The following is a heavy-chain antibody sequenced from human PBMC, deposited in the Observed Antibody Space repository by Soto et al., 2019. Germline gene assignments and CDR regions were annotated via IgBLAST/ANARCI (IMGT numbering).Heavy chain of an antibody. Sequence: GGSLRLSCAASGFTFSSYWMHWVRQAPGKGLEWVSRISWDGGSTNYADSVKGRFTISRDNSKNSLYLQMNSLRTEDTALYYCAKGNYDYGLDYWGQGTLVTVSS. D-gene: IGHD3-16*01. J-gene: IGHJ4*02. CDR2: ISWDGGST. CDR1: GFTFSSYW. V-gene: IGHV3-43*01. CDR3: AKGNYDYGLDY.